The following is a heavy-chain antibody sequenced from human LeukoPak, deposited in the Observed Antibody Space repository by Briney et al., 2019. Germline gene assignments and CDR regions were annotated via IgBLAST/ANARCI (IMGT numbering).Heavy chain of an antibody. D-gene: IGHD3-10*01. Sequence: PSETLSLTCTVSGGSINSSSYYWGWIRQPPGKGLEGIGTIYYSGSTYYNPSLKSRVTISVDTSKNQFSLKLSSVTASDTAVYYCARRFAPSRNDAFDIWGQGTMVTVSS. CDR2: IYYSGST. CDR3: ARRFAPSRNDAFDI. CDR1: GGSINSSSYY. V-gene: IGHV4-39*01. J-gene: IGHJ3*02.